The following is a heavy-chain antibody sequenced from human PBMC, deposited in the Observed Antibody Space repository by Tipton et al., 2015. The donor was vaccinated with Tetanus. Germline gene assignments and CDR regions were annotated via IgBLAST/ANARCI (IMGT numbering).Heavy chain of an antibody. Sequence: TLSLTCSVSGGSVNSGTYYWSWIRQPPGKGQEWLGDIYYGGATQYNPSLGSRVTISMDTSKNQVSLRLTSVTAADTAVYYCARHLTYTYTSRYFDYWGLGTLVTVSS. CDR2: IYYGGAT. D-gene: IGHD5-18*01. CDR1: GGSVNSGTYY. J-gene: IGHJ4*02. V-gene: IGHV4-61*01. CDR3: ARHLTYTYTSRYFDY.